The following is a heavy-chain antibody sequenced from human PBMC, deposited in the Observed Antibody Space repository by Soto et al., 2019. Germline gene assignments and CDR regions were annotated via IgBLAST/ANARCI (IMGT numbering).Heavy chain of an antibody. V-gene: IGHV3-33*01. J-gene: IGHJ5*02. CDR2: IWYDGSIK. Sequence: GGSLRLSCATSGFTFSDYGMHWVRQTPGKGLEWVAVIWYDGSIKYYADSVKGRFTIARDFSKNTLFLQMNSLRAEDTAVYYCARSIAARLNWFDPWGQGTLVTVSS. CDR1: GFTFSDYG. CDR3: ARSIAARLNWFDP. D-gene: IGHD6-6*01.